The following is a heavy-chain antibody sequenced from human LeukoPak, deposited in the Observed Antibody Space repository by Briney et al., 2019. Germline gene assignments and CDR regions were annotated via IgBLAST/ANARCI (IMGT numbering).Heavy chain of an antibody. J-gene: IGHJ6*02. CDR1: GFTFSSYS. CDR2: ISSSSSTI. CDR3: ARDPYGNPFKYYYGMDV. V-gene: IGHV3-48*04. Sequence: GGSLRLSCAASGFTFSSYSMNWVRQAPGKGLEWVSYISSSSSTIYYADSVKGRFTISRGNAKNSLYLQMNSLRAEDTAVYYCARDPYGNPFKYYYGMDVWGQGTTVTVSS. D-gene: IGHD4-11*01.